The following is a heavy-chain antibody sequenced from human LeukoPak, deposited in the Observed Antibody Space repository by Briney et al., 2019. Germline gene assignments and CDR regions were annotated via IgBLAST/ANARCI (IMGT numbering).Heavy chain of an antibody. Sequence: GGSLRLSCAASGFTFSSYAMYWVRQAPGKGLEWVSGIVGGGGSTYYADSVKGRFTISRDNSKNTVSVQMNSLRAEDAAVYYCANATAVYSSGRYPGWPFDYWGPGTLVTVSP. D-gene: IGHD6-19*01. CDR1: GFTFSSYA. V-gene: IGHV3-23*01. CDR3: ANATAVYSSGRYPGWPFDY. J-gene: IGHJ4*02. CDR2: IVGGGGST.